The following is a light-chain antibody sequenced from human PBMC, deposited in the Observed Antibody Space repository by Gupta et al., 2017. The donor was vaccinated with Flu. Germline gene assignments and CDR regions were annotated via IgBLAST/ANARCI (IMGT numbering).Light chain of an antibody. CDR2: DAS. CDR1: QTISNY. Sequence: DIQMTQSPSPLSASVGDSVTITCRASQTISNYLNWYQQKPGKAPELLIYDASSLQTGVPSRFSGSGSGTDFTLTISSLQPEDFATYYCQQTYSRPGFGGGTKVEIK. CDR3: QQTYSRPG. J-gene: IGKJ4*01. V-gene: IGKV1-39*01.